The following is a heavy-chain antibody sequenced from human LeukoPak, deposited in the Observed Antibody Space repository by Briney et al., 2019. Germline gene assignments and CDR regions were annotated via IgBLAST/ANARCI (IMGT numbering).Heavy chain of an antibody. CDR3: ATQAPELQGPSLVDAFDI. CDR1: GYTLTELS. D-gene: IGHD2-15*01. V-gene: IGHV1-24*01. CDR2: FDPEDGET. J-gene: IGHJ3*02. Sequence: ASVKVSCKVSGYTLTELSMHGVRQAPGKGLEWMGGFDPEDGETIYAQKFQGRVTMTEDTSTDTAYMELSSLRSEDTAVYYCATQAPELQGPSLVDAFDIWGQGKTVTVSS.